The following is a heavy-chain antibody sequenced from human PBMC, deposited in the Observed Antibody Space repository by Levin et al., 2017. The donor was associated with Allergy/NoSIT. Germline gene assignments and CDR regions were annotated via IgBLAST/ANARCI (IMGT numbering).Heavy chain of an antibody. J-gene: IGHJ3*02. Sequence: SETLSLTCTVSGASISSYYWAWIRQPPGKGLEWIGYMFYSGITNYNPSLKSRVTMSLETSKSQFSLRLSSVTAADTAVYYCARVGGPIVPTAISFDIWGQGTVVTVSS. CDR2: MFYSGIT. V-gene: IGHV4-59*01. D-gene: IGHD2-2*02. CDR3: ARVGGPIVPTAISFDI. CDR1: GASISSYY.